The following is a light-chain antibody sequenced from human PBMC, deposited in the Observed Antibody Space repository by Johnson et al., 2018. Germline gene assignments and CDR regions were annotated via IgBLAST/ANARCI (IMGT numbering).Light chain of an antibody. CDR3: GTWDSSLSAGNV. CDR1: SSNIGNNY. CDR2: ENN. V-gene: IGLV1-51*02. J-gene: IGLJ1*01. Sequence: QSVLTQPPSVSAAPGQKVTISCSGSSSNIGNNYVSWYQQLPGTAPKLLIYENNKRPSGIPDRFSGSKSGTSATLDITGLQNGDEADYYCGTWDSSLSAGNVVGTGTKVTVL.